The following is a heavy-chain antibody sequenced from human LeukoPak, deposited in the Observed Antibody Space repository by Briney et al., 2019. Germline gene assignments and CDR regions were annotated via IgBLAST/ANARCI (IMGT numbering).Heavy chain of an antibody. V-gene: IGHV4-34*01. CDR2: INHSGST. CDR3: ARGKWYGSGLYYYYMDV. J-gene: IGHJ6*03. CDR1: GGSFSGYY. D-gene: IGHD3-10*01. Sequence: SETLSLTCAVYGGSFSGYYWSGIRQPPGKGLEWIGEINHSGSTNYNPSLKSRVTISVDTSKNQFSLELSSVTAADTAVYYCARGKWYGSGLYYYYMDVWGKGTTVTVSS.